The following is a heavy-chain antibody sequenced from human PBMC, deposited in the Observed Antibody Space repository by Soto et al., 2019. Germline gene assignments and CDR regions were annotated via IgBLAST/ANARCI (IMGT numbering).Heavy chain of an antibody. V-gene: IGHV4-59*01. Sequence: ETLSLTCPVSGVSISIYYWSWIRQPPGKGLEWIGYIYYSGSTNYNPSLKSRVTISVDTSKNQFSLKLSSVTAADTAVYYCARVSTTVAGTSEYFDYWGQGTLVTVYS. CDR2: IYYSGST. D-gene: IGHD6-19*01. J-gene: IGHJ4*02. CDR1: GVSISIYY. CDR3: ARVSTTVAGTSEYFDY.